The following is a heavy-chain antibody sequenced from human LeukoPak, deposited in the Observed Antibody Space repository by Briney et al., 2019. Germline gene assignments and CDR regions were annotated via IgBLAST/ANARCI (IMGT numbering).Heavy chain of an antibody. CDR1: GFTFSSYW. J-gene: IGHJ4*02. D-gene: IGHD2-2*01. Sequence: PGGSLRLSCAASGFTFSSYWMSWVRQAPGKELEWVANIKQDGSEKYYVDSVKGRFTISRDNAKNSLYLQMNSLRAEDTAVYYCARVSRGYYCSSTSCPRDYWGQGTLVTVSS. V-gene: IGHV3-7*01. CDR2: IKQDGSEK. CDR3: ARVSRGYYCSSTSCPRDY.